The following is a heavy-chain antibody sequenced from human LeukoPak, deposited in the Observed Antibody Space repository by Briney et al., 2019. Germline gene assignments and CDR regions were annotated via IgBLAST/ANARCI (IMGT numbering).Heavy chain of an antibody. D-gene: IGHD6-13*01. V-gene: IGHV1-18*01. CDR2: ISAYNGNT. J-gene: IGHJ4*02. CDR3: ARDEYSSSWYYFDY. Sequence: GASVKVSCKASGYTFTSYGISWVRQAPGPGLEWMGWISAYNGNTNYAQKLQGRVTMTTDTSTSTAYMELRSLRSDDTAVYYCARDEYSSSWYYFDYWGQGTLVTVSS. CDR1: GYTFTSYG.